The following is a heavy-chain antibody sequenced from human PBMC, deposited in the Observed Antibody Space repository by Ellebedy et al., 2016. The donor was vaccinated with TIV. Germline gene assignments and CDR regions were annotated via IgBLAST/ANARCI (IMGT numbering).Heavy chain of an antibody. V-gene: IGHV3-23*01. Sequence: GESLKISCGASGFTFSSEAMTWVRQAPGKGLEWVSVIGGSTNRTYYADSVKGRFTISRDNAKNTLYLQMNSLRAEDTALYFCAKVESTIMEDAFDIWGQGTMVTVSS. CDR1: GFTFSSEA. D-gene: IGHD5/OR15-5a*01. CDR3: AKVESTIMEDAFDI. J-gene: IGHJ3*02. CDR2: IGGSTNRT.